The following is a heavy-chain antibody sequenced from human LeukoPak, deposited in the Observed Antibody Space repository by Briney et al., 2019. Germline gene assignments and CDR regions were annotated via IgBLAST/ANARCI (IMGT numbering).Heavy chain of an antibody. D-gene: IGHD5-12*01. J-gene: IGHJ4*02. CDR2: IYYSGST. V-gene: IGHV4-39*01. CDR3: ARHGGYSGYDHFDY. CDR1: GGSISTSNYY. Sequence: SETLSLTCTVSGGSISTSNYYWGWIRQPPGKGLEWIGSIYYSGSTYYKPSLKSRVTISVDTSKNQFSLKLRSVTAADTAVYYCARHGGYSGYDHFDYWGQGTLVTVSS.